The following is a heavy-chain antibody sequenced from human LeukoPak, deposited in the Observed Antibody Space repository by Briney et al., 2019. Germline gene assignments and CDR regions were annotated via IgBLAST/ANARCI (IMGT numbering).Heavy chain of an antibody. CDR3: VKVPSSRSGSYWGPFDY. D-gene: IGHD3-10*01. V-gene: IGHV3-23*01. CDR2: ISVNGGNT. J-gene: IGHJ4*02. Sequence: PGGSLRLSCAASGFIFSGSAMHWVRQAPGKGLEWVSVISVNGGNTYYADSVKGRFTISRDNSKNTLYLQMNSLRAEDTALYYCVKVPSSRSGSYWGPFDYWGQGTLVTVSS. CDR1: GFIFSGSA.